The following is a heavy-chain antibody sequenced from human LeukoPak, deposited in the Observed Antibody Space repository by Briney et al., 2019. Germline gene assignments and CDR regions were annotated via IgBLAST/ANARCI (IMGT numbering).Heavy chain of an antibody. CDR2: IYHSGST. D-gene: IGHD1-1*01. Sequence: SSETLSLTCAVSGYSISSGYYWGWIRQPPGKGLEWIGSIYHSGSTYYNPSLKSRVTISVDTSKNQFSLKLSSVTAADTAVYYCARGRKDTGRRELDYWGQGTLVTVSS. V-gene: IGHV4-38-2*01. CDR1: GYSISSGYY. J-gene: IGHJ4*02. CDR3: ARGRKDTGRRELDY.